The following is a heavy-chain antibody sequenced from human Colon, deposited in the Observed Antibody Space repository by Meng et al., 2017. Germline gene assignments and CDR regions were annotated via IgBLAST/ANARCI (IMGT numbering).Heavy chain of an antibody. D-gene: IGHD5-18*01. V-gene: IGHV6-1*01. Sequence: QVQLQQSGPGRVKPSQTLSPTCVISGDSVSSNTAAWNWIRQSPSRGLEWLGRTYYRSKWYNEYAVSVKSRMTFNADTSKNQVSLQVNSVTPEDTAVYYCARDHGYSYGLPLDYWGQGILVTVSS. CDR1: GDSVSSNTAA. CDR3: ARDHGYSYGLPLDY. CDR2: TYYRSKWYN. J-gene: IGHJ4*02.